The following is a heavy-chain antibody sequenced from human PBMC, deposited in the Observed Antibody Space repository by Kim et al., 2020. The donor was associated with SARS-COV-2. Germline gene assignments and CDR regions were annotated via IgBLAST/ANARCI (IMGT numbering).Heavy chain of an antibody. D-gene: IGHD6-19*01. J-gene: IGHJ4*02. CDR1: GGSIRSGGYY. V-gene: IGHV4-31*03. CDR3: SSTISSGRCDY. CDR2: IYYSGST. Sequence: SETLSLTCTVSGGSIRSGGYYWSWIRQHPGKGLEWIGYIYYSGSTYYNPSLKSRVTISVDTSKNQFSLKLSSVTAADTAMYYCSSTISSGRCDYWGQGTLVTVSS.